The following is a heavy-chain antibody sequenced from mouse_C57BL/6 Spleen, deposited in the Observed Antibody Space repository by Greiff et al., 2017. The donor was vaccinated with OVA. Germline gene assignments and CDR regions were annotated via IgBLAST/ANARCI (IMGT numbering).Heavy chain of an antibody. CDR2: ISNGGGST. Sequence: EVQRVESGGGLVQPGGSLKLSCAASGFTFSDYYMYWVRQTPEKRLEWVAYISNGGGSTYYPDTVKGRFTISRDNAKNTLYLQMSRLKSEDTAMYYCARPYDYAWFAYWGQGTLVTVSA. CDR1: GFTFSDYY. D-gene: IGHD2-4*01. CDR3: ARPYDYAWFAY. J-gene: IGHJ3*01. V-gene: IGHV5-12*01.